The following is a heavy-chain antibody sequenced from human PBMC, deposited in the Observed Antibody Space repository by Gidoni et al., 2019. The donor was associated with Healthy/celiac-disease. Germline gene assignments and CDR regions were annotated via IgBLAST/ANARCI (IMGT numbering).Heavy chain of an antibody. CDR3: AKGSMVRGVISLGYFDY. V-gene: IGHV3-23*01. Sequence: EVQLLESGGGWVQPGGSLRLSCAASGFTFSSYAMSWVRPAPGKGLECVSAMSGSVGSTYYADSVKGRFTISRDNSKNTLYLQMNSLRAEDTAVYYCAKGSMVRGVISLGYFDYWGQGTLVTVSS. CDR1: GFTFSSYA. D-gene: IGHD3-10*01. CDR2: MSGSVGST. J-gene: IGHJ4*02.